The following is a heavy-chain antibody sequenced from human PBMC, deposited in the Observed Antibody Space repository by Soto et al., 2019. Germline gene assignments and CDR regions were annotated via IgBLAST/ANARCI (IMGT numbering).Heavy chain of an antibody. CDR2: ISHSGSS. D-gene: IGHD3-22*01. V-gene: IGHV4-4*02. J-gene: IGHJ3*02. CDR1: GGSISSSNW. Sequence: SETLSLTCAVSGGSISSSNWWNWVRQPPGKGLEWIGEISHSGSSNYNPSLKSRVTISVDKSRTQFSLQLSSVTAADTSVYYCARIMEYYYDSSGYLGAFDIWGQGTMVS. CDR3: ARIMEYYYDSSGYLGAFDI.